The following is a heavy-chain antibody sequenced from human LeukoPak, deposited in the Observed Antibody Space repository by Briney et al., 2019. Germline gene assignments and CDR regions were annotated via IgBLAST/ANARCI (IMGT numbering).Heavy chain of an antibody. Sequence: PGGSLRLSCAASGFTFSSYAMSWVRQAPGKGLEWVSGISGSGGSTYYADSVKGRFTISRDNSKNRLNLQMNSLRAEDTAVYYCAVSGGGYSSSWFDNWGQGTLVTVSS. CDR2: ISGSGGST. D-gene: IGHD6-13*01. V-gene: IGHV3-23*01. J-gene: IGHJ4*02. CDR3: AVSGGGYSSSWFDN. CDR1: GFTFSSYA.